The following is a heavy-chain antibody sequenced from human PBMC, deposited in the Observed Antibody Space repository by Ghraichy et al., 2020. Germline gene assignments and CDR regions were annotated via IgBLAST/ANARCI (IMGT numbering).Heavy chain of an antibody. D-gene: IGHD2-15*01. V-gene: IGHV3-64D*06. CDR2: ISSNGGST. J-gene: IGHJ4*02. Sequence: GGSLRLSCSASGFTFSSYAMHWVRQAPGKGLEYVSAISSNGGSTYYADSVKGRFTISRDNSKNTLYLQMSSLRAEDTAVYYCVKDGGQLSATELYCSGGSCYFPFDYWGQGTLVTVSS. CDR3: VKDGGQLSATELYCSGGSCYFPFDY. CDR1: GFTFSSYA.